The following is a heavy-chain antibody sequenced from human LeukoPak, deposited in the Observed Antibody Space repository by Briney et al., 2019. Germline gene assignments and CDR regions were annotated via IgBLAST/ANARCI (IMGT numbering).Heavy chain of an antibody. D-gene: IGHD3-10*01. CDR2: ISSSSSYT. J-gene: IGHJ4*02. V-gene: IGHV3-11*03. CDR3: ASKYYYGSGSYYDEYYFDY. CDR1: GFTVSSNY. Sequence: GGSLRLSCAASGFTVSSNYMSWIRQAPGKGLERVSYISSSSSYTNYADSVKGRFTISRDNAKNSLYLQMNSLRAEDTAVYYCASKYYYGSGSYYDEYYFDYWGQGTLVTVSS.